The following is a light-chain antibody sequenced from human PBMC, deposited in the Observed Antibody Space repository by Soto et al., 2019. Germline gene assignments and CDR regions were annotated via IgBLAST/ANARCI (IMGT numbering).Light chain of an antibody. V-gene: IGKV3-20*01. CDR1: QSVSSSY. CDR3: QQYGSSPET. CDR2: GAS. J-gene: IGKJ1*01. Sequence: EIVLTQSPGTLSLSPGERATLSCRASQSVSSSYLAWYQQKPGQAPRLLIYGASSRATGIPDRFSGSGSGTDFTHTISRLEPEDFAVYYCQQYGSSPETFGQGTKVDI.